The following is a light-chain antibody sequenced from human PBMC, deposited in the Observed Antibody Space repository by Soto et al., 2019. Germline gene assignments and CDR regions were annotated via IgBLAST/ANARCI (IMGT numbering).Light chain of an antibody. CDR3: QQYGSPLWT. CDR2: GTI. CDR1: QSITSSY. Sequence: EIVLMQSPGTLSLSPGERATLSCRASQSITSSYLAWYQQKPGQAPRLLISGTISRATGIPDRFSGSGSGTDFTLTISRLEPEDFAVYYCQQYGSPLWTFGQGTKV. V-gene: IGKV3-20*01. J-gene: IGKJ1*01.